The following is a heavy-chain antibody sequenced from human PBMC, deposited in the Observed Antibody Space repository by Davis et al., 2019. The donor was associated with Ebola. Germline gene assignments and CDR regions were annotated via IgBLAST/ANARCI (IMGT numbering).Heavy chain of an antibody. Sequence: GESLKISCAASGFTFKSYSMNWVRQAPGKGLEWVSFIGGSRSHIYYADSVKGRFTISRDNAKNSLYLQMNSLRAEDTAMYYCARGGVEMATISFAFDIWGQGTMVTVSS. CDR2: IGGSRSHI. J-gene: IGHJ3*02. D-gene: IGHD5-24*01. CDR3: ARGGVEMATISFAFDI. V-gene: IGHV3-21*01. CDR1: GFTFKSYS.